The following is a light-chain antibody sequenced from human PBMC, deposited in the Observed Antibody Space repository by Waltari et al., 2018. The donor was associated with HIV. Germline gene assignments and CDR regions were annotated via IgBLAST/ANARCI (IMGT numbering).Light chain of an antibody. CDR1: QSASSSY. Sequence: EIVLTQSPGPLSLSPGATATPSCSASQSASSSYLASYQHKPGQAPRLLINGASSRATGIPDRFSGSGSGTDFTLTISRLEPEDFAVYYCNQYGSSPRTFGQGTRLEIK. CDR2: GAS. J-gene: IGKJ5*01. CDR3: NQYGSSPRT. V-gene: IGKV3-20*01.